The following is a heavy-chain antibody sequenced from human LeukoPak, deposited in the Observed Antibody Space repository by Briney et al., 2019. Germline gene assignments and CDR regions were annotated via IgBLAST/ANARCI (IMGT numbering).Heavy chain of an antibody. V-gene: IGHV1-8*01. D-gene: IGHD3-3*01. CDR2: MNPNSGNT. CDR3: ARSPIFGTGFPPDY. Sequence: GASVKVSCKASGYTFTSYDINWVRQAPGQGLEWMGWMNPNSGNTGYAQKFQGRVTMTRNTSISTAYMELSSLRSEDTAVYYCARSPIFGTGFPPDYWGQGTLVTVSS. J-gene: IGHJ4*02. CDR1: GYTFTSYD.